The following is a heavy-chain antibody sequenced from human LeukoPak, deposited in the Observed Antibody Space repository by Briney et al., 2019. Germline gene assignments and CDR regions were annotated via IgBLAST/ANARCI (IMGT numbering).Heavy chain of an antibody. CDR2: IYYSGSA. J-gene: IGHJ3*02. CDR3: ARDTVGYCSGGSCYRAFDI. D-gene: IGHD2-15*01. V-gene: IGHV4-59*01. Sequence: SETLSLTCTVSGGSISSYYWSWIRQPPGKGLEWIGYIYYSGSANYNPSLKSRVTISVDTSKNQFSLKLSSVTAADTAVYYCARDTVGYCSGGSCYRAFDIWGQGTMVTVSS. CDR1: GGSISSYY.